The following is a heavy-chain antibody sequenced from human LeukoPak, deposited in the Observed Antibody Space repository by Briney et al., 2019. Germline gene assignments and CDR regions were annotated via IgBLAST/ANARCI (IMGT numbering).Heavy chain of an antibody. D-gene: IGHD4-23*01. V-gene: IGHV3-30*02. CDR2: IQNDEIDK. CDR1: GFTFSTYG. Sequence: GGSLRLSCAASGFTFSTYGMHWVRQAPGKGLEWVAFIQNDEIDKFYADSVKGRFTISRDNSRNTLYLQMNSLRAEDTAVYFCAKERKLLPFDCWGQGTLVTVSS. CDR3: AKERKLLPFDC. J-gene: IGHJ4*02.